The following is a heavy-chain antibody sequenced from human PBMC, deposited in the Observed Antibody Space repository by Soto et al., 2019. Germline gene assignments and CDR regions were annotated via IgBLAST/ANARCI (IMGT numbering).Heavy chain of an antibody. CDR2: IYYTGNT. J-gene: IGHJ4*02. V-gene: IGHV4-31*03. Sequence: QVQLQESGPGLVKPSQTLSLTCTVSGGSISSGGTGSYWTWIRQLPGKGLEWIGYIYYTGNTYYIPSLKSRPTISIDTSENQFSLKLTSVTAAATAVYFCASGHDAYKVRYWGQGTLVTVSS. D-gene: IGHD1-1*01. CDR1: GGSISSGGTGSY. CDR3: ASGHDAYKVRY.